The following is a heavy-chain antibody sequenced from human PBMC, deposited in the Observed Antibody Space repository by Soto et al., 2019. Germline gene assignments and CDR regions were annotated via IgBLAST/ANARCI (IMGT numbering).Heavy chain of an antibody. D-gene: IGHD4-17*01. V-gene: IGHV4-59*08. Sequence: QVQLQESGPGLVKPSETLSLTCTVSGGSISSYYWSWIRQPPGKGLEWIGYIYYSGSTNYNPSLKSRVPISVDTSKNQFSLKLSSVTAADTAVYYCARHGPDYGAVLLAFDIWGQGTMVTVSS. CDR1: GGSISSYY. J-gene: IGHJ3*02. CDR3: ARHGPDYGAVLLAFDI. CDR2: IYYSGST.